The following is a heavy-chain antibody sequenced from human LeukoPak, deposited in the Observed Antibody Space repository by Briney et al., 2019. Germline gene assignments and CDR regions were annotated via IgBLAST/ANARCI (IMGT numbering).Heavy chain of an antibody. CDR1: GGSFSGYY. D-gene: IGHD4-17*01. V-gene: IGHV4-34*01. CDR3: ARGSPLDDYGDYFGAFGI. Sequence: SETLSLTCAVYGGSFSGYYWSWIRQPPGKGLEWIGEINHSGSTNYNPPLKSRVTISVDTSKNQFSLKLSSVTAADTAVYYCARGSPLDDYGDYFGAFGIWGQGTMVTVSS. CDR2: INHSGST. J-gene: IGHJ3*02.